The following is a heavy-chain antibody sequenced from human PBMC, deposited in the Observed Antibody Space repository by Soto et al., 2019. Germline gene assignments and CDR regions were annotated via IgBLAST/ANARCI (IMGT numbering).Heavy chain of an antibody. Sequence: WGSLRLSCAGSGFTFISYGIHCFRHSPGKGLEWVALISYDGGNEKYTESVKDRFTISRDDSHNVAYLQMSSLRTEDTAMYYCAKDRYSGTYPTDFDYWGQGSLVTVSS. CDR2: ISYDGGNE. CDR1: GFTFISYG. J-gene: IGHJ4*02. V-gene: IGHV3-30*18. D-gene: IGHD1-26*01. CDR3: AKDRYSGTYPTDFDY.